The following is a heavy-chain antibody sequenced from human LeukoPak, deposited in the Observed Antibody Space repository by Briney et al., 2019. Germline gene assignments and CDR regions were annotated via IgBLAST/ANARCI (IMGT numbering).Heavy chain of an antibody. V-gene: IGHV4-59*08. Sequence: GSLRLSCAASGFTFSDYYMSWIRQPPGKGLEWIGYIYYSGSTNYNPSLKSRVTILVDTSKNQFSLKLSSVTAADTAVYYCARTLLAAAGTGGWFDPWGQGTLVTVSS. CDR2: IYYSGST. J-gene: IGHJ5*02. CDR3: ARTLLAAAGTGGWFDP. CDR1: GFTFSDYY. D-gene: IGHD6-13*01.